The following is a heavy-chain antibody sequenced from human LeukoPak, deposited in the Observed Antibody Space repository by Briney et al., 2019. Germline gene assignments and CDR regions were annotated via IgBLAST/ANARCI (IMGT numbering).Heavy chain of an antibody. CDR3: ARAREMATIYWYFDL. J-gene: IGHJ2*01. D-gene: IGHD5-24*01. V-gene: IGHV4-59*02. CDR1: GGSVTDYY. CDR2: IYYTGT. Sequence: SETLSLTCTVSGGSVTDYYWSWIRQSPGKGLEWIGYIYYTGTSYNPSLKSRVTISADTSKNQFSLKLSSVTAADTAVYYCARAREMATIYWYFDLWGRGTLVTVSS.